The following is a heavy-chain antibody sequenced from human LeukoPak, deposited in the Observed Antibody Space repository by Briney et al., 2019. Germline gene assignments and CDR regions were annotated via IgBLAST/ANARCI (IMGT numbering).Heavy chain of an antibody. D-gene: IGHD3-16*01. CDR2: ISYDGSNK. Sequence: GRSLRLSCAASGFTFSSYGMHWVRQAPGKGLEWVAVISYDGSNKYYADSVKGRFTISRDNSKNTLYLQMNSLRAEGTAVYYCAKDGAGFFDYWGQGTLVTVSS. CDR1: GFTFSSYG. V-gene: IGHV3-30*18. J-gene: IGHJ4*02. CDR3: AKDGAGFFDY.